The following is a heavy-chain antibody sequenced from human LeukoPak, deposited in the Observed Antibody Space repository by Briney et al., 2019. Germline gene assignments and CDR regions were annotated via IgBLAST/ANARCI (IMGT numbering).Heavy chain of an antibody. V-gene: IGHV4-34*01. CDR2: INHSGST. CDR1: GGSFSGYY. D-gene: IGHD3-22*01. Sequence: SETLSLTCAVYGGSFSGYYWSWIRQPPGKGLEWIGEINHSGSTNYNPSLKGRVTISVDTSKNQFSLKLSSVTAADTAVYYCARGQGAYDSSGFDYWGQGTLVTVSS. J-gene: IGHJ4*02. CDR3: ARGQGAYDSSGFDY.